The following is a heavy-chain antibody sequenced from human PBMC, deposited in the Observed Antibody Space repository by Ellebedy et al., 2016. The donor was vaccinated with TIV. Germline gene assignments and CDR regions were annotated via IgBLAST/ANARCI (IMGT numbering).Heavy chain of an antibody. Sequence: GESLKISCAASGFGFSHFGMLWVRQAPGKGLEWVANIKEAGSEKYYVDSVEGRFTISRDNVKNSLYLQMNSLRAEDTAVYYCARDQGWAVAGTTRFDYWGQGTLVTVSS. CDR2: IKEAGSEK. CDR3: ARDQGWAVAGTTRFDY. V-gene: IGHV3-7*01. J-gene: IGHJ4*02. D-gene: IGHD6-13*01. CDR1: GFGFSHFG.